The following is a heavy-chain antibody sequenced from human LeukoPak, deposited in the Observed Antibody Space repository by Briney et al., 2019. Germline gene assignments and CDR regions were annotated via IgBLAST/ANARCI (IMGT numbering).Heavy chain of an antibody. CDR2: INAGNGNT. CDR1: GYTFTSYA. V-gene: IGHV1-3*01. J-gene: IGHJ4*02. D-gene: IGHD5-12*01. Sequence: GASVKVSCKASGYTFTSYAMHWVRQAPGQRLEWMGWINAGNGNTKYSQKFQGRVTITRDTSASTAYMELSSLRSEDTAVYYCARDGSGYDPFDYWGQGTLVTVSS. CDR3: ARDGSGYDPFDY.